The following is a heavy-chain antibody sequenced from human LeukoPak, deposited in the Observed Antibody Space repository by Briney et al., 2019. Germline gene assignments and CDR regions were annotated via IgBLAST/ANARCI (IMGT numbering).Heavy chain of an antibody. Sequence: GGSLRLSCAASGFTFSGYAMRWVRQAPGKGLEWVSAISTSGGSTYYADSVKGRFTISRDNSKNTLYLQMNSLRVEDTAVYYCLRGDRRDYWGQGTLVTVSS. J-gene: IGHJ4*02. CDR3: LRGDRRDY. V-gene: IGHV3-23*01. CDR1: GFTFSGYA. CDR2: ISTSGGST.